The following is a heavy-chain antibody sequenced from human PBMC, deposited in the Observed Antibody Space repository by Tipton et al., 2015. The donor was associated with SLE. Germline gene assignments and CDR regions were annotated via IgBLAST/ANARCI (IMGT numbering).Heavy chain of an antibody. CDR2: IYRDAST. Sequence: SLRLSCTASGFTVDSNYMTWVRQAPGKGLEWVSIIYRDASTDYADSVRGRFTISRDNSKNTVDLQMQSLRGDDTAVYYCARGYTRGWFGTRAFGAWGPGTFVTVA. D-gene: IGHD3-10*01. CDR3: ARGYTRGWFGTRAFGA. J-gene: IGHJ3*01. CDR1: GFTVDSNY. V-gene: IGHV3-66*01.